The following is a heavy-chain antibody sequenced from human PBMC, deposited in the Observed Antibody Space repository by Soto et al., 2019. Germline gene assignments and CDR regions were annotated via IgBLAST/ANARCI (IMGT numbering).Heavy chain of an antibody. J-gene: IGHJ6*02. Sequence: EVQLVVSGGGLVQPGGSLRLSCAASGFTFSNPWMHWVRQAPGKGLVWVSHINSDGTTTTYADSVKGRFTISRDNAKNTAHLQMNSLRAEDTAVYYCATEGSYAQHVWGQGTTVTVSS. V-gene: IGHV3-74*01. CDR3: ATEGSYAQHV. D-gene: IGHD2-2*01. CDR1: GFTFSNPW. CDR2: INSDGTTT.